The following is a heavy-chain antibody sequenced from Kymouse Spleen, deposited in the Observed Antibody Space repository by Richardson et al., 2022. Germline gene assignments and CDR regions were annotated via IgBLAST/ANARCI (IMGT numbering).Heavy chain of an antibody. CDR2: IWYDGSNK. Sequence: QVQLVESGGGVVQPGRSLRLSCAASGFTFSSYGMHWVRQAPGKGLEWVAVIWYDGSNKYYADSVKGRFTISRDNSKNTLYLQMNSLRAEDTAVYYCARVGYCSSTSCYEGLLLLRYGRLGPRDHGHRLL. J-gene: IGHJ6*02. CDR3: ARVGYCSSTSCYEGLLLLRYGR. V-gene: IGHV3-33*01. D-gene: IGHD2-2*02. CDR1: GFTFSSYG.